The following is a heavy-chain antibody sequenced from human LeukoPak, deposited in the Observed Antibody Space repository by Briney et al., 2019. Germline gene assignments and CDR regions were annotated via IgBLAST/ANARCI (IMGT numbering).Heavy chain of an antibody. CDR2: ISDSGST. Sequence: PGGSLRLSCAASGLTFSDFWMHWVRQPPGKGLEWVGEISDSGSTSYNPSLKSRVTILLDTSKNQFSLKVNSVTAADTAVYYCARGDYGSGSYRGVYYYYPMDVWGQGTTVTVSS. V-gene: IGHV4-34*01. J-gene: IGHJ6*02. CDR3: ARGDYGSGSYRGVYYYYPMDV. D-gene: IGHD3-10*01. CDR1: GLTFSDFW.